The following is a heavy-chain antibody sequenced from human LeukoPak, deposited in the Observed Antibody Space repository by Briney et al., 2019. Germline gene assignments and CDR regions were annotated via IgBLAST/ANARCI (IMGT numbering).Heavy chain of an antibody. J-gene: IGHJ3*02. CDR2: INPSGGST. D-gene: IGHD2-2*01. CDR3: ATDADIVVVRALDAFDI. CDR1: GYTFTSYY. V-gene: IGHV1-46*01. Sequence: ASVKVSCKASGYTFTSYYMHWVRQAPGQGLEWMGIINPSGGSTSYAQKFQGRVTMTRDTSTSTVYMELSSLRSEDTAVYYCATDADIVVVRALDAFDIWGQGTMVTVSS.